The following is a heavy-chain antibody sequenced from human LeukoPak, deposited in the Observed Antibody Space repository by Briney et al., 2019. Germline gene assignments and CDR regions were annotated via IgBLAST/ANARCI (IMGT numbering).Heavy chain of an antibody. CDR3: AKQGSGLLWFGEHNYMDV. Sequence: RTGGSLRLSCAASGFTFSSYAMSWVRQAPGKGLEWVSDISGSGGSTYYADSVKGRFTISRDNSKNTLYLQMNSLRAEDTAVYYCAKQGSGLLWFGEHNYMDVWGKGTTVTVSS. V-gene: IGHV3-23*01. D-gene: IGHD3-10*01. CDR2: ISGSGGST. J-gene: IGHJ6*03. CDR1: GFTFSSYA.